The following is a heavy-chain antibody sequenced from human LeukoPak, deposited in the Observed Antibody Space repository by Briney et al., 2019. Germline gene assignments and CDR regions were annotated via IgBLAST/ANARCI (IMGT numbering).Heavy chain of an antibody. CDR2: ISSSGSTI. J-gene: IGHJ4*02. CDR3: ARDHDSYGTFDY. V-gene: IGHV3-11*01. D-gene: IGHD5-18*01. Sequence: GGSLRLSCAASGFTFSSYAMSWIRQAPGKGLEWVSYISSSGSTIYYADSVKGRFTISRDNAKNSLYLQMNSLRAEDMAVYYCARDHDSYGTFDYWGQGTLVTVSS. CDR1: GFTFSSYA.